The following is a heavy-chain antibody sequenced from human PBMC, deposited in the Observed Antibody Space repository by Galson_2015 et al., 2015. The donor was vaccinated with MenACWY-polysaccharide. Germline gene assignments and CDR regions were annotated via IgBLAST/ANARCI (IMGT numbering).Heavy chain of an antibody. CDR2: INSDGRST. J-gene: IGHJ4*02. CDR3: ERGGRRFPENYYLDS. V-gene: IGHV3-74*01. Sequence: SLRLSCAASGFTFSGNWMHWVRQAPGKGLVWVSRINSDGRSTSYADSVKGRFTTSRDNAKNTLYLQMNSLSAEDTAVYYCERGGRRFPENYYLDSWGQGTLVTATS. D-gene: IGHD3-3*01. CDR1: GFTFSGNW.